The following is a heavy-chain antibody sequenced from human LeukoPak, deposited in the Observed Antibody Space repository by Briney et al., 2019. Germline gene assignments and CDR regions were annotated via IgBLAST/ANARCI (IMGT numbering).Heavy chain of an antibody. CDR3: ARDRGGIGYYMDV. V-gene: IGHV3-30*02. CDR2: MRNDGTDK. D-gene: IGHD3-16*02. Sequence: GGSLRLSCAASGFTFSTYGMHWVRQAPGKGLEWVAFMRNDGTDKYYADSVKGRFSISRDNAKNSFYLQMNSLRAEDTALYYCARDRGGIGYYMDVWGKGTTVTVSS. CDR1: GFTFSTYG. J-gene: IGHJ6*03.